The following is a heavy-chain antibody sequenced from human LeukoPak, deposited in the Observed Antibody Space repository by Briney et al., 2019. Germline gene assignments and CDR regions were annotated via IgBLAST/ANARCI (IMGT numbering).Heavy chain of an antibody. CDR1: GFTFSSFS. CDR3: ARDRYCGNDCYDAFDI. V-gene: IGHV3-21*01. J-gene: IGHJ3*02. CDR2: ISSDSTYI. D-gene: IGHD2-21*02. Sequence: GGSLRLSCAASGFTFSSFSMNWVRQAPGKGLEWVSSISSDSTYIYYADSLKGRFTISRDNAKNSLYLQMNSLRAEDTAVYYCARDRYCGNDCYDAFDIWGQGTMVTVSS.